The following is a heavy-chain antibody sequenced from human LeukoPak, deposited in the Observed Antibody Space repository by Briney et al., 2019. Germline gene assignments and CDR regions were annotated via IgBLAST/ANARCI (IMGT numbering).Heavy chain of an antibody. D-gene: IGHD1-14*01. J-gene: IGHJ6*02. Sequence: GASVKVSCKSFGYTFTDNYIQWVRQAPGQGPEWMGWIHPNRGDANYGQKFQGRVTMTRDTSISTAYMELSRLRSDDTAVYYCARGSDRSPNYYYYGMDVWGQGTTVTVSS. CDR1: GYTFTDNY. CDR3: ARGSDRSPNYYYYGMDV. CDR2: IHPNRGDA. V-gene: IGHV1-2*02.